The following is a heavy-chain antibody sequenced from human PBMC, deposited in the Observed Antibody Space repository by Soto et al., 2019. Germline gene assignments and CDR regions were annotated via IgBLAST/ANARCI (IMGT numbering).Heavy chain of an antibody. CDR1: GFTFSSYG. J-gene: IGHJ4*02. Sequence: ESGGGVVQPGRSLRLSCAASGFTFSSYGMHWVRQAPGKGLEWVAVIWYDGSNKYYADSVKGRFTISRDNSKNTLYLQMNSLSAEDTAVYYCARDWNYYDSSGYFDYWGQGTLVTVSS. V-gene: IGHV3-33*01. D-gene: IGHD3-22*01. CDR2: IWYDGSNK. CDR3: ARDWNYYDSSGYFDY.